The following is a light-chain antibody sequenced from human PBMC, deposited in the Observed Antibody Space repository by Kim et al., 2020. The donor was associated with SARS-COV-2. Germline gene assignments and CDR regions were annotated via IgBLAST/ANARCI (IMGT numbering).Light chain of an antibody. CDR2: DVD. J-gene: IGLJ1*01. Sequence: GQSVTISCTGTSSDVGGYNYVSWYQHHPGKAPKFVIYDVDKRSSGVPDRFSGSKSGNTASLTISGLQAEDEADYYCCSYAGSYAHVFGTGTKVTVL. V-gene: IGLV2-11*01. CDR3: CSYAGSYAHV. CDR1: SSDVGGYNY.